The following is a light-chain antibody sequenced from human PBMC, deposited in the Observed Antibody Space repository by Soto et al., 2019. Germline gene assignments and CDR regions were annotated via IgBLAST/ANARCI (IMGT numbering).Light chain of an antibody. CDR2: GAS. CDR3: QQYLGT. J-gene: IGKJ1*01. V-gene: IGKV3-20*01. CDR1: QSVSSSY. Sequence: EIVLTQSPGTLSLSPGERVTLSCRASQSVSSSYLAWYQQKPGQAPRLLIYGASSRATGIPDRFSGSGSGTDFTLTISRLEPEDFAVYYCQQYLGTFGQGTKVEIK.